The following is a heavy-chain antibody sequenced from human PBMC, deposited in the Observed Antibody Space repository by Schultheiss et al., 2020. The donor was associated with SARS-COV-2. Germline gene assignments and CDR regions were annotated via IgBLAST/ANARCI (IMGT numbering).Heavy chain of an antibody. CDR1: GGSFSGYY. Sequence: GSLRLSCAVYGGSFSGYYWSWIRQPPGKGLEWIGEINHSGSTNYNPSLKSRVTISVDTSKNQFSLKLSSVTAADTAVYYCARRPNYDFWSGSNYYYYMDVWGKGTTVTVSS. CDR2: INHSGST. J-gene: IGHJ6*03. D-gene: IGHD3-3*01. CDR3: ARRPNYDFWSGSNYYYYMDV. V-gene: IGHV4-34*01.